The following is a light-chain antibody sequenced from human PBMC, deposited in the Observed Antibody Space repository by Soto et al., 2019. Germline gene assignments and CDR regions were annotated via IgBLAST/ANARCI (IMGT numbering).Light chain of an antibody. Sequence: DIQMTQSPSSLSASVGDRVTITCRASQGISDFLAWYQQKPGKAPQLLIYGATTMQSGVPSRFSGSGSGTDFTLTIASLQPEDVATYYCQKYNSDPLTFGGGTKVDIK. J-gene: IGKJ4*01. CDR1: QGISDF. CDR2: GAT. V-gene: IGKV1-27*01. CDR3: QKYNSDPLT.